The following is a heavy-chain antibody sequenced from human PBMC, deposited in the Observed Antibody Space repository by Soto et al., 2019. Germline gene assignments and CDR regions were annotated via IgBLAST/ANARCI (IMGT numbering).Heavy chain of an antibody. Sequence: TGGSLRLSCAASGFTFSSYGMHWVRQAPGKGLEWVAVIWYDGSNKYYADSVKGRFTISRDNSKNTLYLQMNSLRAEDTAVYYCAGTTSHQWYYMDVWGKGTTVTVSS. J-gene: IGHJ6*03. D-gene: IGHD1-7*01. CDR2: IWYDGSNK. CDR3: AGTTSHQWYYMDV. V-gene: IGHV3-33*01. CDR1: GFTFSSYG.